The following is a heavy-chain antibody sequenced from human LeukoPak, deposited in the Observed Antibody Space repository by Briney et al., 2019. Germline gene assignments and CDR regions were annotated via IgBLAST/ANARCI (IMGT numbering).Heavy chain of an antibody. CDR1: GFTFNIYA. CDR2: ITNSGDKT. D-gene: IGHD5-18*01. CDR3: AKSRVRYSLDYFDY. Sequence: PGGSQRLSCAASGFTFNIYAISWVRQAPGKGLEWVSTITNSGDKTFYADSVKGRFTISRDNSENTLYLQMNSLRTADTAVYYCAKSRVRYSLDYFDYWGQGTLVTVSS. J-gene: IGHJ4*02. V-gene: IGHV3-23*01.